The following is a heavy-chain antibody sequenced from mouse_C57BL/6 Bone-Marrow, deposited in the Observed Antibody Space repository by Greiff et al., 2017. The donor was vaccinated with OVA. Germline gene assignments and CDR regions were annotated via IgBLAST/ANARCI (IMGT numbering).Heavy chain of an antibody. CDR1: GYTFTDYN. J-gene: IGHJ3*01. Sequence: EVQLQESGPELVKPGASVKIPCKASGYTFTDYNMDWVKQSHGKSLEWIGDINPNNGGTIYNQKFKGKATLTVDKSASTASMELRSLTSEDTAVYYCARKCYSNSLFAYWGQGTLVTVSA. V-gene: IGHV1-18*01. D-gene: IGHD2-5*01. CDR2: INPNNGGT. CDR3: ARKCYSNSLFAY.